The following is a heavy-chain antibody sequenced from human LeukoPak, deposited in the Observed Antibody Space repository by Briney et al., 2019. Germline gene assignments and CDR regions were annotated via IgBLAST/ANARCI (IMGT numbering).Heavy chain of an antibody. CDR1: GFTFSSYA. CDR3: ARDANRGVIVRGYFDY. J-gene: IGHJ4*02. V-gene: IGHV3-30-3*01. D-gene: IGHD3-16*02. CDR2: ISYDGSNK. Sequence: QSGGSLRLSCAASGFTFSSYAMHWVRQAPGKGLEWVAVISYDGSNKYYADSVKGRFTISRDNSKNTLYLQMNSLRAEDTAVYYCARDANRGVIVRGYFDYWGQGTLVTVSS.